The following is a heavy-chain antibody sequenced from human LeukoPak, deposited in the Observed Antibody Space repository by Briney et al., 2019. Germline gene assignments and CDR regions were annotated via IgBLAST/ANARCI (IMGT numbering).Heavy chain of an antibody. CDR1: GFIFSSHA. Sequence: GGSLRLSCAASGFIFSSHAMSWVRQAPGQGLESMGRIIPVLNITTYAQKFQGSVTITADTSTSTVYMELSSLRSEETAVYYCARDQGLTAPPPYGLDVWGQGTTVIVSS. CDR2: IIPVLNIT. J-gene: IGHJ6*02. D-gene: IGHD5-18*01. CDR3: ARDQGLTAPPPYGLDV. V-gene: IGHV1-69*04.